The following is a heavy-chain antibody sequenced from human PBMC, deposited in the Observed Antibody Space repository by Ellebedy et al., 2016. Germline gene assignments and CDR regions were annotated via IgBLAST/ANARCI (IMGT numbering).Heavy chain of an antibody. CDR1: GGSISDNY. J-gene: IGHJ3*02. D-gene: IGHD1-1*01. CDR2: IHYSGRT. Sequence: SETLSLXXTVSGGSISDNYWSWIRQPPGKGLEWIGYIHYSGRTNYNPSLTSRVAISLDTSKNQFSLKVNSVTAADTAVYYCVRGTTTGHDVFDIWGQGTMVTVSS. V-gene: IGHV4-59*01. CDR3: VRGTTTGHDVFDI.